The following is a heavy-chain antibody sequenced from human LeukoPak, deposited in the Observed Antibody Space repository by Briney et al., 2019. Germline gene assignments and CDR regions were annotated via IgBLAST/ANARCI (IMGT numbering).Heavy chain of an antibody. J-gene: IGHJ5*02. CDR1: GFTFNNYG. CDR3: ARDGAAAAGPNNWFDP. CDR2: IWYDGYNE. Sequence: GRSLRLSCAAPGFTFNNYGMHWVRQAPGKGLEWVAVIWYDGYNEFYADSVKGRFTISRDNSKNTLYMQMNSLRAEDTAVYYCARDGAAAAGPNNWFDPWGQGTLVTVSS. V-gene: IGHV3-33*01. D-gene: IGHD6-13*01.